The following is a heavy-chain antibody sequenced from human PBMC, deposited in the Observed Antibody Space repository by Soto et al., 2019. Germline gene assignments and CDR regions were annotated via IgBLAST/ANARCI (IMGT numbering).Heavy chain of an antibody. D-gene: IGHD3-10*01. CDR3: ARPVYRNYYGSGSYFDY. V-gene: IGHV4-34*01. J-gene: IGHJ4*02. CDR1: GGSFSGYY. CDR2: INHSGST. Sequence: QVQLQQWGAGLLKPSETLSLTCAVYGGSFSGYYWSWIRQPPGKGLEWIGEINHSGSTNYNPSLKRRVTISVDTSKNQFSLKLSSVPAADTAVYYCARPVYRNYYGSGSYFDYWGQGTLVTVSS.